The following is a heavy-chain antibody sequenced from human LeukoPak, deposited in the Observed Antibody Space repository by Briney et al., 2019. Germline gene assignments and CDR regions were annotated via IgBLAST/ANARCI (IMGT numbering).Heavy chain of an antibody. CDR1: GGTFSSYA. D-gene: IGHD6-13*01. V-gene: IGHV1-69*05. CDR2: IIPIFGTA. J-gene: IGHJ3*02. CDR3: ARSDSSSTMDAFDM. Sequence: SVKVSCKASGGTFSSYAICWVRQAPGQGLEWMGGIIPIFGTANYAQKFQGRVTITTDESTSTVYMELSSLRSEDTAVYYCARSDSSSTMDAFDMWGQGTMVTVSS.